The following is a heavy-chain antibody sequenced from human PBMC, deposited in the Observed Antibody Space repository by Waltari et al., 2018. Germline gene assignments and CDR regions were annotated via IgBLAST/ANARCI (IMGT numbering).Heavy chain of an antibody. Sequence: QVQLQETGPGLVKPSETLSLTCTVSGDHIRCYYWSWIRQPPGQGLEWIGYIHYRGSTTYNTSLKSLVTISIDTSKNHFSLRLSSVTAADTAMYYCARETAFLYFDYWGQGTLVTVSS. CDR3: ARETAFLYFDY. CDR2: IHYRGST. CDR1: GDHIRCYY. D-gene: IGHD3-3*02. V-gene: IGHV4-59*01. J-gene: IGHJ4*02.